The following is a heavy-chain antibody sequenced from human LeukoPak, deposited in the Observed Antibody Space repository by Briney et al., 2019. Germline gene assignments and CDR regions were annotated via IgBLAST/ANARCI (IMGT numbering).Heavy chain of an antibody. CDR1: GFTFSNYG. V-gene: IGHV3-33*06. Sequence: GRSLRLSCAASGFTFSNYGTHWVRQAPGKGLEWVAVIWYDGSNKIYADSVKGRFTISRDNSRNTLYLQMNSLRAEDTAVYYCAKPPGSTPAQSGMDVWGQGTTVTVSS. CDR3: AKPPGSTPAQSGMDV. J-gene: IGHJ6*02. D-gene: IGHD3-10*01. CDR2: IWYDGSNK.